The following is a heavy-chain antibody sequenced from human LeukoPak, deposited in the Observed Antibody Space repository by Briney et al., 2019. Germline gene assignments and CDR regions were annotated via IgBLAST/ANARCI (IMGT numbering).Heavy chain of an antibody. Sequence: GASVKVSCKASGGTFSSYAISWVRQAPGQGLEWMGGIIPIFGTANYAQKFQGRVTITADESTSTAYMELSSLRSEDTAVYYCARGTPSWGSQWDFDYWGQGTLVTVSS. CDR3: ARGTPSWGSQWDFDY. J-gene: IGHJ4*02. CDR1: GGTFSSYA. V-gene: IGHV1-69*13. D-gene: IGHD3-16*01. CDR2: IIPIFGTA.